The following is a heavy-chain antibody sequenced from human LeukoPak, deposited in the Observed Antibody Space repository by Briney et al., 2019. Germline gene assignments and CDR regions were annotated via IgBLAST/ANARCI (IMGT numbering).Heavy chain of an antibody. Sequence: GGSLRLSCAVSGSTFSDYYMSWIRQAPGKGLEWLSYISGSGDYTNYADSVKGRFTISRDNAKKSLYLQMNSLRADDTAVYYCVGFYYSAFFDYWGQGTLVTVSS. CDR1: GSTFSDYY. J-gene: IGHJ4*02. CDR3: VGFYYSAFFDY. V-gene: IGHV3-11*03. D-gene: IGHD4/OR15-4a*01. CDR2: ISGSGDYT.